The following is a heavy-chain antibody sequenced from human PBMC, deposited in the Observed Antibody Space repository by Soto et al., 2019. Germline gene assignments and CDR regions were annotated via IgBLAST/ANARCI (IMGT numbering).Heavy chain of an antibody. Sequence: SETMSLTCTVAGGSISSYDWSWIRQTTGKGLEWIGYIYYSGSTNYNPSLKSRVTISVDTSKNQFSLKLSSVTAADTAVYYCAISIVDIVAFDAFDIWGQGTMVTVSS. V-gene: IGHV4-59*08. CDR3: AISIVDIVAFDAFDI. CDR2: IYYSGST. J-gene: IGHJ3*02. D-gene: IGHD5-12*01. CDR1: GGSISSYD.